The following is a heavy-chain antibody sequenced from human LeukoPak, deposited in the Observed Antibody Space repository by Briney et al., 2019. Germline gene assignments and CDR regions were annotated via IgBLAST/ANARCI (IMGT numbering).Heavy chain of an antibody. D-gene: IGHD2-15*01. CDR1: GCTLSNAW. J-gene: IGHJ3*01. CDR2: IKSKADGGTT. Sequence: PGGSLRLSCAATGCTLSNAWMNWVRQAPGKGPEWVGLIKSKADGGTTDYTAPVKGRFTISRDDSKNTLYLEMSSLKTEDTAVYYCTSTPGGGGSRCSWGRGIMVTVSS. V-gene: IGHV3-15*01. CDR3: TSTPGGGGSRCS.